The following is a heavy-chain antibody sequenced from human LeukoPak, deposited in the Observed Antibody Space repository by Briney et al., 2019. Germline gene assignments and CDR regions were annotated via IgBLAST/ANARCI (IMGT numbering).Heavy chain of an antibody. V-gene: IGHV3-66*01. D-gene: IGHD7-27*01. CDR1: GFTFSSYA. J-gene: IGHJ4*02. CDR2: IYSGGST. Sequence: GGSLRLSCAASGFTFSSYAMSWVRQAPGKGLEWVSLIYSGGSTYYADAVKGRFTISRDNSKNTLYLQMNSLRAEDTAVYYCARATNWVFDYWGQGTLVTVSS. CDR3: ARATNWVFDY.